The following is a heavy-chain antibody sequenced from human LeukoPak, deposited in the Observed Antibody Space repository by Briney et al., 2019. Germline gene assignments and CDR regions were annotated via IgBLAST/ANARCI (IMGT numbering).Heavy chain of an antibody. CDR1: GGSISSYY. D-gene: IGHD4-23*01. CDR2: IYYSGST. Sequence: PSETLSLTCTVSGGSISSYYWSWIRQPPGKGLEWIGYIYYSGSTNYNPSLKSRVTISVDTSKNQFSLKLSSVTAADTAVYYCATAPVGGSFDYWGQGTLVTVSS. V-gene: IGHV4-59*01. J-gene: IGHJ4*02. CDR3: ATAPVGGSFDY.